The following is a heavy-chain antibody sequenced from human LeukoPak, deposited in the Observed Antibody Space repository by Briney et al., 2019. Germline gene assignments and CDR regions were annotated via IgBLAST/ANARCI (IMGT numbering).Heavy chain of an antibody. CDR3: AKLWWEPNDY. J-gene: IGHJ4*02. CDR2: ISYDGSNK. V-gene: IGHV3-30*18. CDR1: GFTFSSYG. Sequence: VRSLRLSCAASGFTFSSYGMHWVRQAPGKGLEWVAVISYDGSNKYYADSVKGRFTISRDNSKNTLYLQMNSLRAEDTAVYYCAKLWWEPNDYWGQGTLVTVSS. D-gene: IGHD2-21*01.